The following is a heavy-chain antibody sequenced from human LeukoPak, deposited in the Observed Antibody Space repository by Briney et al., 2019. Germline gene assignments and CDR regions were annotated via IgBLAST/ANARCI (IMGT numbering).Heavy chain of an antibody. CDR3: ARDYGRKGISLLY. V-gene: IGHV1-2*02. J-gene: IGHJ4*02. Sequence: ASVNVSCKASGYTFTGYYMHWVRQAPGQGLEWMGWINPNSGGTNYAQKFQGRVTMTRDTSISTAYMELSRLRSDDTAVYYCARDYGRKGISLLYWGQGTLVTVSS. D-gene: IGHD1-26*01. CDR1: GYTFTGYY. CDR2: INPNSGGT.